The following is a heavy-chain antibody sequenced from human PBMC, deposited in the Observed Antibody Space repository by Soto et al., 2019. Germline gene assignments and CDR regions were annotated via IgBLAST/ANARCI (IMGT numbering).Heavy chain of an antibody. D-gene: IGHD6-19*01. J-gene: IGHJ5*02. CDR3: ARDLGGWYWFDP. CDR1: GGSISSYY. Sequence: QVQLQESGPRLVKPSETLSLTCTVSGGSISSYYWNWIRQPPGKGLQWIGYIYSSGSTMYNPCLKSRVAMSVDTSKNQFSLKLNSVTAADTAVYYCARDLGGWYWFDPWGQGTLVTVSS. CDR2: IYSSGST. V-gene: IGHV4-59*01.